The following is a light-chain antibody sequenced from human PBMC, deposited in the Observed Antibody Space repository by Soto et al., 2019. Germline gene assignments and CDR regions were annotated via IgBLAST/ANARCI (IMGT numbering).Light chain of an antibody. CDR3: SLYASSNTFM. V-gene: IGLV2-23*02. CDR1: SSDIGRYNL. Sequence: QSALTQPASVCGSPIQSITISCTRTSSDIGRYNLVSWYQQHPGKPPKLMIYEATKRPSGDSNRFSGSKSGNTASLTISGLQAEDEADYYCSLYASSNTFMFGGGTKVTVL. J-gene: IGLJ3*02. CDR2: EAT.